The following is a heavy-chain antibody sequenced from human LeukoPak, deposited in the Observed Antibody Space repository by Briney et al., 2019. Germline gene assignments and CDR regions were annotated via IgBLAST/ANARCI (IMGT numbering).Heavy chain of an antibody. CDR3: ASGGGYSYGRPYYFDY. D-gene: IGHD5-18*01. J-gene: IGHJ4*02. V-gene: IGHV4-30-4*01. CDR2: IYYSGST. Sequence: SETLSLTCTVSGGSISSGDYYWSWIRQPPGKGLEWIGYIYYSGSTYYNPSLKSRVTISVDTSKNQFSLNLSSVTAADTAVYYCASGGGYSYGRPYYFDYWGQGTLVTVSS. CDR1: GGSISSGDYY.